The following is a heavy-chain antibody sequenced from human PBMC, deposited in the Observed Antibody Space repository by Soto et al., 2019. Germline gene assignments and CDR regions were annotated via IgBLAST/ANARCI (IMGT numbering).Heavy chain of an antibody. Sequence: GAAVKVSCKASGGTFSSYAISWVRQAPGQGLEWMGGIIPIFGTANYAQKFQGRVTITADKSTSTAYMELSSLRSEDTAVYYCARVPPPPNYYDSSGPTGHWGQGTLVTVS. CDR2: IIPIFGTA. CDR1: GGTFSSYA. CDR3: ARVPPPPNYYDSSGPTGH. V-gene: IGHV1-69*06. J-gene: IGHJ4*02. D-gene: IGHD3-22*01.